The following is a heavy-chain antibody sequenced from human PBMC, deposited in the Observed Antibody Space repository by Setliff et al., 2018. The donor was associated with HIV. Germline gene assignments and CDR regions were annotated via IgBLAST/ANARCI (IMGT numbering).Heavy chain of an antibody. Sequence: LRLSCAASGFTFNNHAMHWVRQAPGKGPECVAVISDDGSAKYYGDSVKGRFTISRDNSKDTLYLDLNSLRSEDTAVYYCVRDDSNGPNSLDPWGQGTLVTVSS. V-gene: IGHV3-30*04. CDR3: VRDDSNGPNSLDP. J-gene: IGHJ5*02. CDR2: ISDDGSAK. D-gene: IGHD2-8*01. CDR1: GFTFNNHA.